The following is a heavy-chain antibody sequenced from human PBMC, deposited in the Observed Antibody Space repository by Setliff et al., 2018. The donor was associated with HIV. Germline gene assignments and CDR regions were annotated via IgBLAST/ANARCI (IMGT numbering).Heavy chain of an antibody. CDR3: ARESPSSSWFYFDF. Sequence: PSETLSLTCAVSGYSISSGFYWGWIRQPPGKGLEWIGGIYHSGSTYYNPSLRSRVTISVDTSKNQFSLKLGSVTAADTAVYYCARESPSSSWFYFDFWGQGTLVTVSS. V-gene: IGHV4-38-2*02. CDR1: GYSISSGFY. D-gene: IGHD6-13*01. J-gene: IGHJ4*02. CDR2: IYHSGST.